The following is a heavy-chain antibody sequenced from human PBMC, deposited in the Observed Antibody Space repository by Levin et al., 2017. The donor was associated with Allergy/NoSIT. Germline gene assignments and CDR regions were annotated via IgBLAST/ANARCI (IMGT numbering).Heavy chain of an antibody. Sequence: GESLKISCKGSGYSFTSNWIAWVRQMPGKGLEWMGIIFPGDSDTIYSPSFQGQVTMSADKSISTAYLQWSSLKASDSAIYFWSRLEGTDTGSKYAHNWFDPWGQGTPVTVSS. CDR1: GYSFTSNW. V-gene: IGHV5-51*01. CDR3: SRLEGTDTGSKYAHNWFDP. J-gene: IGHJ5*02. CDR2: IFPGDSDT. D-gene: IGHD1-26*01.